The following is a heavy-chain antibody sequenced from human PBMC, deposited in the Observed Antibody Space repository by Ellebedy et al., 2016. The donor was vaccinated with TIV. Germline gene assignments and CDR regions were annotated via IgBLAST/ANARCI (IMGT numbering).Heavy chain of an antibody. V-gene: IGHV4-4*07. Sequence: SETLSLXXIVSGGSISNYYWSWIRQSAGEGLEWIGRINTSGSTNYNPSLKSRVTMSIDMSKNHFSLKLNSVTAADTAIYYCATDARPTSDYWGQGTLVTVSS. D-gene: IGHD6-6*01. J-gene: IGHJ4*02. CDR2: INTSGST. CDR3: ATDARPTSDY. CDR1: GGSISNYY.